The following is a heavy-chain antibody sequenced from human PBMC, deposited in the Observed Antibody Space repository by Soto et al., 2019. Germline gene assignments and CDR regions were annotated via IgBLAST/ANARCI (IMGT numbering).Heavy chain of an antibody. CDR3: ARDRGGLRFLEWLFAFDY. J-gene: IGHJ4*02. Sequence: QVQLVKSGAEVKKPGASVMVSCKASGYTFTSYGISWVRQAPGQGLEWMVWISAYNGNTNYAQKLQGRVTMTTDTSTSTAYMELRSLRSDDTAVYYCARDRGGLRFLEWLFAFDYWGQGTLVTVSS. V-gene: IGHV1-18*01. CDR1: GYTFTSYG. D-gene: IGHD3-3*01. CDR2: ISAYNGNT.